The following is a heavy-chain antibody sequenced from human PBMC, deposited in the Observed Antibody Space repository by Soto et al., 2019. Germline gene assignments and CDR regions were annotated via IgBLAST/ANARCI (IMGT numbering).Heavy chain of an antibody. CDR1: GGSISSSSYY. Sequence: PSETLSLTCTVSGGSISSSSYYWGWIRQPPGKGLEWIGSIYYSGSTYYNPSLKSRVTISVDTSKNQFSLKLSSVTAADTAVYYCARMGRGELGDFWFDPWGQGTLVTV. J-gene: IGHJ5*02. D-gene: IGHD1-26*01. CDR2: IYYSGST. V-gene: IGHV4-39*01. CDR3: ARMGRGELGDFWFDP.